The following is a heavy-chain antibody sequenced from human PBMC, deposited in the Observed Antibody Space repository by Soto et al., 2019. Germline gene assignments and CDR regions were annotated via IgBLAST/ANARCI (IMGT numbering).Heavy chain of an antibody. V-gene: IGHV3-73*02. CDR3: TRGPIGKWDLVGGADY. D-gene: IGHD1-26*01. CDR1: GLTLGGFA. CDR2: IRTKTNDYAT. Sequence: EVQLVESGGGLVQPGGSLKLTCAASGLTLGGFAMHWVRQPSGKGLEWVGRIRTKTNDYATEYAASGKGRFILSIDDSNGTVYLQMHSLKTEDTAVYYCTRGPIGKWDLVGGADYWGQGRLVTVSS. J-gene: IGHJ4*02.